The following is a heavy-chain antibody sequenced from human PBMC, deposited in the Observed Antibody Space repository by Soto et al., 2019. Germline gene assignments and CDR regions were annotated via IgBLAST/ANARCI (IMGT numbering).Heavy chain of an antibody. CDR2: ISSSSSTI. CDR3: ARSPKNDDILTGYYPYYFDY. D-gene: IGHD3-9*01. V-gene: IGHV3-48*01. J-gene: IGHJ4*02. Sequence: GGSLRLSCAASGFTFSSYSMNWVRQAPGKGLEWVSYISSSSSTIYYADSVKGRFAISRDISKNTLYLRMHSLRAEDTAVYYCARSPKNDDILTGYYPYYFDYWGQGALVTVSS. CDR1: GFTFSSYS.